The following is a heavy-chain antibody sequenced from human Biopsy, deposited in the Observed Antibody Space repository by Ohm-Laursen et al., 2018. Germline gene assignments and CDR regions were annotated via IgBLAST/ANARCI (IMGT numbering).Heavy chain of an antibody. Sequence: SDTLSLTCAVYGESFNGYYWSWIRQTPGKGLEWIGRLYTSGDTNYNPSLKSRVSVSEDTSRRQFSLRLTSVTAADTAVYYCATGPKRLTGTSYFESWGRGILVTVSS. CDR3: ATGPKRLTGTSYFES. CDR1: GESFNGYY. CDR2: LYTSGDT. J-gene: IGHJ4*02. D-gene: IGHD1-7*01. V-gene: IGHV4-59*10.